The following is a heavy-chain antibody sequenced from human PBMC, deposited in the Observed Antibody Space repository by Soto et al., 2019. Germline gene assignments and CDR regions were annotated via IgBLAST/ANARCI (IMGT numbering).Heavy chain of an antibody. CDR2: IWYDGSNK. Sequence: GGSLRLSCAAPGFTFSSYGMHWVRQAPGKGLEWVAVIWYDGSNKYYADSVKGRFTISRDNSKNTLYLQMNSLRAEDTAVYYCARAQRYCSSTSCYAGVYAFDIWGQGTMVTVSS. V-gene: IGHV3-33*01. CDR3: ARAQRYCSSTSCYAGVYAFDI. CDR1: GFTFSSYG. D-gene: IGHD2-2*01. J-gene: IGHJ3*02.